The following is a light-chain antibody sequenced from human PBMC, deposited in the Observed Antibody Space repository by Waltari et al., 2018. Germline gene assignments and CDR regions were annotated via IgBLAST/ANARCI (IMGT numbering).Light chain of an antibody. Sequence: DIQMTQSPSSLSASVGARVTITCRASQTIRTYLNWYQQKPGKAPKLLIYAASNLQTGVPPRFSGSGSGTDFTLTISSLQPEDFATYYCQQSYNDYRTFGQGTKVEIK. CDR3: QQSYNDYRT. CDR1: QTIRTY. J-gene: IGKJ1*01. V-gene: IGKV1-39*01. CDR2: AAS.